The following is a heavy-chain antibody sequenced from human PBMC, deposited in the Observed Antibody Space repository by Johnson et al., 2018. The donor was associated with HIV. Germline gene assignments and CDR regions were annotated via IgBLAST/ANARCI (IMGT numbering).Heavy chain of an antibody. CDR3: ARGRDYYDSSGGQDAFDI. CDR1: GFTFSDYY. Sequence: VQLVESGGGLVKPGGSLRLSCAASGFTFSDYYMSWIRQAPGKGLEWVAVISYDGSSKFYADSVRGRFTISRDNSKNTLSLQMNSLRAEDTALYYCARGRDYYDSSGGQDAFDIWGQGTMVTVSS. CDR2: ISYDGSSK. V-gene: IGHV3-30*03. D-gene: IGHD3-22*01. J-gene: IGHJ3*02.